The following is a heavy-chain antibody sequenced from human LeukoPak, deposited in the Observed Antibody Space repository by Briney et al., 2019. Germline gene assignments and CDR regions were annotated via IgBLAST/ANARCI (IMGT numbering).Heavy chain of an antibody. CDR1: GGSISSYY. V-gene: IGHV4-59*01. CDR2: IYYSGST. J-gene: IGHJ4*02. CDR3: ARASRYYYGSGSYNFDY. D-gene: IGHD3-10*01. Sequence: SETLSLTCTVSGGSISSYYWSWIRQPPGKGLEWIGYIYYSGSTNYNPSLKSRVTISVDTSKNQSSLKLSSVTAADTAVYYCARASRYYYGSGSYNFDYWGQGTLVTVSS.